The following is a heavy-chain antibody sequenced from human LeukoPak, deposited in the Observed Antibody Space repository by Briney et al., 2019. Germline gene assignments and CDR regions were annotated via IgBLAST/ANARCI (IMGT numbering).Heavy chain of an antibody. Sequence: PGGSLRLSCAASGFTFSSYAITWVRQAPGKGLEWVSSIRSTGDSTFYADSVKGRFTISRDNSKNTLYLQMNSLRAEDTAVYYCAKLGRRPPPDYWGQGTLVTVSS. CDR3: AKLGRRPPPDY. CDR1: GFTFSSYA. J-gene: IGHJ4*02. CDR2: IRSTGDST. V-gene: IGHV3-23*01. D-gene: IGHD1-26*01.